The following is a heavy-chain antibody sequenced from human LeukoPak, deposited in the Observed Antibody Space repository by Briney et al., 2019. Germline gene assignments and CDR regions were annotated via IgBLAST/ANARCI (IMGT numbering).Heavy chain of an antibody. CDR1: GGSISGYY. CDR2: IHYSGST. V-gene: IGHV4-59*01. Sequence: SETLSLTCTGSGGSISGYYWSWIRQPPGKGLEWIGYIHYSGSTNYNPSLKSRVTISLDTSKSQFSLKLTSVTAADTAVFFCARYFDWPWAFDIWGLGTMVTVSS. J-gene: IGHJ3*02. D-gene: IGHD3-9*01. CDR3: ARYFDWPWAFDI.